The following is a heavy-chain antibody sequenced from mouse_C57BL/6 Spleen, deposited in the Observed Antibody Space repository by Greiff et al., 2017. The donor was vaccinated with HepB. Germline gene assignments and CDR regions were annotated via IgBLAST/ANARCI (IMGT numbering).Heavy chain of an antibody. J-gene: IGHJ2*01. Sequence: QVQLQQSGAELVRPGASVTLSCKASGYTFTDYEMHWVKQTPVHGLEWIGAIDPETGGTAYNQKFKGKAILTADKSSSTAYMELRSLTSEDSAVYYCTRRGLMDFDDWGQGTTLTVSS. V-gene: IGHV1-15*01. CDR1: GYTFTDYE. CDR3: TRRGLMDFDD. CDR2: IDPETGGT. D-gene: IGHD2-2*01.